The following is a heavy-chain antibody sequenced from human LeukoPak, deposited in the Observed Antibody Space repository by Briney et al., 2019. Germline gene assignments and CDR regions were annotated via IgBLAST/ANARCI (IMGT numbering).Heavy chain of an antibody. V-gene: IGHV3-23*01. CDR3: ARGDYYYYMDV. Sequence: PGGSLRLSCAASGFSFSDYNMSWVRQAPGKGLEWVSAISGSGGSTYYADSVKGRFTISRDNSKNTLYLQMNSLRAEDTAVYYCARGDYYYYMDVWGKGTTVTVSS. CDR2: ISGSGGST. CDR1: GFSFSDYN. J-gene: IGHJ6*03.